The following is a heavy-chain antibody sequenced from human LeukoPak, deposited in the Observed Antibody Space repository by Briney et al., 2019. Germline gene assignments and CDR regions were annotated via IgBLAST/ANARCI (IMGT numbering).Heavy chain of an antibody. Sequence: PGGSLRLSCSASGFTFSTYWMTWVRQAPGKGLERVASIKQDGSEKYYVDSLKGRFTISRDNAKKSLYLQMNSLRVEDTAVYYCVRIADGGHFDYWGQGTLVTVSS. CDR2: IKQDGSEK. CDR1: GFTFSTYW. D-gene: IGHD3-16*01. CDR3: VRIADGGHFDY. V-gene: IGHV3-7*01. J-gene: IGHJ4*02.